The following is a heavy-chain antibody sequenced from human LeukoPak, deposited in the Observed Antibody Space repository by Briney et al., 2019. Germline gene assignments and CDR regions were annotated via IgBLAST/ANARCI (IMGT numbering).Heavy chain of an antibody. CDR3: ARGSGTALDY. V-gene: IGHV4-34*01. J-gene: IGHJ4*02. D-gene: IGHD3-10*01. CDR1: GGSFSGYY. CDR2: INHSAST. Sequence: SETLSLTCAVYGGSFSGYYWSWIRQPPAKGREWIGEINHSASTNYSPSLKSRVTISVDTSKNQFSLKLSSVTAADTAVYYCARGSGTALDYWGQGTLVTVSS.